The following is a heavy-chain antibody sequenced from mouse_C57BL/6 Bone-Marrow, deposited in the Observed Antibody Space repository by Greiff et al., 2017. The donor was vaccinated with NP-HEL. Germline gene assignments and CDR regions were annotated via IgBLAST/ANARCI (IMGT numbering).Heavy chain of an antibody. J-gene: IGHJ2*01. CDR2: IHPNSGST. CDR3: ARTIVTTLNFDY. CDR1: GYTFTSYW. Sequence: QVQLKQPGAELVKPGASVKLSCKASGYTFTSYWMHWVKQRPGQGLEWIGMIHPNSGSTNYNEKFKSKATLTVDKSSSTAYMQLSSLTSEDSAVYYCARTIVTTLNFDYWGQGTTLTVSS. D-gene: IGHD2-5*01. V-gene: IGHV1-64*01.